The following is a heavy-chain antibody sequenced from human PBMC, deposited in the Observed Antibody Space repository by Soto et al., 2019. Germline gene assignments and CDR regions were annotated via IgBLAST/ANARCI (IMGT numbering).Heavy chain of an antibody. V-gene: IGHV4-30-4*01. D-gene: IGHD3-9*01. CDR2: IYHSGST. CDR1: FCPISSRDCC. Sequence: PTEPVSVTCTVSFCPISSRDCCCLLTRHPPGKGLEWIGYIYHSGSTYYNPSLKSRVTISVDTSKNQFSLKLSSVTAADTAVYYCARENADILTGYDYCGQGTLVNVSA. J-gene: IGHJ4*02. CDR3: ARENADILTGYDY.